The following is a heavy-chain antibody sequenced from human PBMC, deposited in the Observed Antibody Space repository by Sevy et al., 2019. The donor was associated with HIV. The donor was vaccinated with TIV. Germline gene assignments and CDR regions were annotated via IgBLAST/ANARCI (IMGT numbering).Heavy chain of an antibody. CDR3: ARDQDIVVVPARGMDV. CDR1: GFTFSDYY. V-gene: IGHV3-11*01. CDR2: ISSSGSTI. D-gene: IGHD2-2*01. J-gene: IGHJ6*02. Sequence: GGSLRLSCAASGFTFSDYYMSWIRQAPGKGLEWVSYISSSGSTIYYADSVKGRFTISRDNAKNSLYLQMNSLRAEDTAVYYCARDQDIVVVPARGMDVSGQGTSVTVSS.